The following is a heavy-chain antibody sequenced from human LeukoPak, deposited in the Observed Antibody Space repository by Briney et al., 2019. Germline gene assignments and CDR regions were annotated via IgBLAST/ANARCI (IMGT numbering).Heavy chain of an antibody. CDR1: GFTFSSYA. D-gene: IGHD2-2*01. V-gene: IGHV3-23*01. CDR2: ISGSGGST. J-gene: IGHJ4*02. CDR3: AKKFAGFGYCSSTSCSYYFDY. Sequence: GGSLRLSCAAFGFTFSSYAMSWVRQAPGKELEWVSAISGSGGSTYYADSVKGRFTISRDNSKNTLYLQMNSLRAEDTAVYYCAKKFAGFGYCSSTSCSYYFDYWGQGTLVTVSS.